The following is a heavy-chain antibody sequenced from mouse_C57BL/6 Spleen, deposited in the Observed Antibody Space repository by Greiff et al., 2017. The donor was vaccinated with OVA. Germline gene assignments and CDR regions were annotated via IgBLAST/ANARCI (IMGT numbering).Heavy chain of an antibody. V-gene: IGHV1-55*01. D-gene: IGHD1-2*01. CDR1: GYTFTSYW. CDR2: IYPGSGST. CDR3: ARSRLRPDWYFDV. J-gene: IGHJ1*03. Sequence: VQLQQPGAELVKPGASVKMSCKASGYTFTSYWITWVKQRPGQGLEWIGDIYPGSGSTNYNEKFKSKATLTVDPSSSTAYMQLSSLTSEDSAVYDCARSRLRPDWYFDVWGTGTTGTVSS.